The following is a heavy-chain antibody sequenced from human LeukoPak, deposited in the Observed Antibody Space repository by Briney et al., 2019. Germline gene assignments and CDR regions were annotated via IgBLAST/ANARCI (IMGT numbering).Heavy chain of an antibody. J-gene: IGHJ4*02. D-gene: IGHD6-19*01. CDR1: GFTFSSYA. CDR2: ISSNGGST. Sequence: GGSLRLSCAASGFTFSSYAMHWVRQAPGKGREYVSAISSNGGSTYYANSVKGRFTISRDNSKNTLYLQMGSLRAEDMAVYYCARGGIAVAPYYFDYWGQGTLVTVSS. V-gene: IGHV3-64*01. CDR3: ARGGIAVAPYYFDY.